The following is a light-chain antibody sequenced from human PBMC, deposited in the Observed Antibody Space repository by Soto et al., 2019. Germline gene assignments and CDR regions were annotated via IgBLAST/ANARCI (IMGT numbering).Light chain of an antibody. CDR1: QGGSSSY. V-gene: IGKV3-20*01. Sequence: EIVLTQSPGTLSLSPGEGATLSCRASQGGSSSYLAWYQRKPGEAPRLLIYGASGRATGIPDRFSGSGSGTDFTLTISRLEPEDFAVYYCQQYGSLPMYTFGQGTKLEIK. CDR3: QQYGSLPMYT. CDR2: GAS. J-gene: IGKJ2*01.